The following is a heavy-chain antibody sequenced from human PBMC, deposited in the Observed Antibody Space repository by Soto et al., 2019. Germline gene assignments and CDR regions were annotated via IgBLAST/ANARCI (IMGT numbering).Heavy chain of an antibody. CDR2: IAASDGRT. Sequence: GSLRLSCAASEFTLTNFAMSWVRQAPGKGLEWVSAIAASDGRTYYADSVKGRFTISRDSSRNTLSLQMNSLRAEDTALYYCAKEGAAARTHFDYWGQGTLVTVSS. V-gene: IGHV3-23*01. CDR3: AKEGAAARTHFDY. J-gene: IGHJ4*02. D-gene: IGHD6-13*01. CDR1: EFTLTNFA.